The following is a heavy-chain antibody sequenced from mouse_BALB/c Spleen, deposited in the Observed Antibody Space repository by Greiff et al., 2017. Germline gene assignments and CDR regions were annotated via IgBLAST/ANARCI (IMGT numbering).Heavy chain of an antibody. J-gene: IGHJ4*01. CDR3: ARPYGNYEDAMDY. CDR1: GYSITSDYA. CDR2: ISYSGST. Sequence: EVMLVESGPGLVKPSQSLSLTCTVTGYSITSDYAWNWIRQFPGNKLEWMGYISYSGSTSYNPSLKSRISITRDTSKNQFFLQLNSVTTEDTATYYCARPYGNYEDAMDYWGQGTSVTVSS. V-gene: IGHV3-2*02. D-gene: IGHD2-10*02.